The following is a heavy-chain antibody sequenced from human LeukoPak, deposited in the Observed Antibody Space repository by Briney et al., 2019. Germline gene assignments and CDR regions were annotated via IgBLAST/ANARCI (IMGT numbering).Heavy chain of an antibody. Sequence: SETLSLTCAVYGGSFSGYYWSWIRQPSGKGLEWIGEINHSGSTNYNPSLKSRVTISVDTSKNQFSLKLSSVTAADTAVYYCAREFGIAAAGYYYYYMDVWGKGTTVTVSS. CDR3: AREFGIAAAGYYYYYMDV. D-gene: IGHD6-13*01. CDR2: INHSGST. CDR1: GGSFSGYY. V-gene: IGHV4-34*01. J-gene: IGHJ6*03.